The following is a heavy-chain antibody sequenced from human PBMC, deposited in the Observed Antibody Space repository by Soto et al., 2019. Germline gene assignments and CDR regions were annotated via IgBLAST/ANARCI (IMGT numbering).Heavy chain of an antibody. CDR1: GFTVSSNY. CDR2: IYSGGST. J-gene: IGHJ6*03. CDR3: ARTARDYALFDFYYYMDV. Sequence: GGSLRLSCAASGFTVSSNYMSWVRQAPGKGLEWVSVIYSGGSTYYADSVKGRFTISRDNSKNTLYLQMNSLRAEDTAVYYCARTARDYALFDFYYYMDVWGKGTTVTVSS. D-gene: IGHD4-17*01. V-gene: IGHV3-66*01.